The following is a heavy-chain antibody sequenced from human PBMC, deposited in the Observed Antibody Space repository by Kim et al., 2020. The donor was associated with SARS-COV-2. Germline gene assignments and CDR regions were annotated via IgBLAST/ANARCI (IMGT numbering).Heavy chain of an antibody. V-gene: IGHV3-21*06. J-gene: IGHJ4*02. Sequence: GGSLRLSCAASGFTFSSYSMNWVRQAPGKGLEWVSSISSSSSFIHHADSVKGRFTISRDNAKNSLYLQMNSLRAEDTAVYYCARAGGGSNPFDSWGQGT. CDR3: ARAGGGSNPFDS. CDR2: ISSSSSFI. D-gene: IGHD3-16*01. CDR1: GFTFSSYS.